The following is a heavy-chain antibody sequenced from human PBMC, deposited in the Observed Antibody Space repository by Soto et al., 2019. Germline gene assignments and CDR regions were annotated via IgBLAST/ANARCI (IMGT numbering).Heavy chain of an antibody. D-gene: IGHD5-12*01. V-gene: IGHV1-69*12. CDR3: ARVTTKRNSGYDGYYYYGMDV. J-gene: IGHJ6*02. Sequence: QVQLVQSGAEVKKPGSSVKVSCKASGGTFSSYAISWVRQAPGQGLEWMGGIIPIFGTANYAQKFQGRVTITAEESTSTAYMGLSRLRSEDTAVYYCARVTTKRNSGYDGYYYYGMDVWGQGTTVTVSS. CDR2: IIPIFGTA. CDR1: GGTFSSYA.